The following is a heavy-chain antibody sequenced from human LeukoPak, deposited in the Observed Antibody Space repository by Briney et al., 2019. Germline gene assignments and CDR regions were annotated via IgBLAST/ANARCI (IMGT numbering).Heavy chain of an antibody. CDR1: GGTFSSYA. J-gene: IGHJ5*02. CDR3: ARDHLIYGSGTGWFDP. D-gene: IGHD3-10*01. CDR2: IIPIFGTA. Sequence: ASVKVSCKASGGTFSSYAISWVRQAPGQGLEWMGGIIPIFGTANYAQKFQGRVTITADESTSTAYMEPSSLRSEDTAVYYCARDHLIYGSGTGWFDPWGQGTLVTVSS. V-gene: IGHV1-69*13.